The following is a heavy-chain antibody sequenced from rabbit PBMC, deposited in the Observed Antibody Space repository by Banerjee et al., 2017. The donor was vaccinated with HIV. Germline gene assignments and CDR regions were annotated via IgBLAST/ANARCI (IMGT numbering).Heavy chain of an antibody. CDR1: GFSFSSSYY. Sequence: QEQLVESGGGLVQPEGSLTLTCTASGFSFSSSYYMCWVRQAPGKGLEWIACIDAGDNGDTYYASWAKGRFTISKTSSTTVTLQMTSLTAADTATYFCARGYGGGSYRYFNLWGPGTLVTVS. J-gene: IGHJ4*01. CDR2: IDAGDNGDT. CDR3: ARGYGGGSYRYFNL. D-gene: IGHD8-1*01. V-gene: IGHV1S45*01.